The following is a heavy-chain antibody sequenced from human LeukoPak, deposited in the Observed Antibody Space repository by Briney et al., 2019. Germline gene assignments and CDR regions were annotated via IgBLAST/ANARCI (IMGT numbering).Heavy chain of an antibody. CDR1: GYTFTSYV. CDR3: ARDWVTITVSGRGGFDY. Sequence: ASVKVSCKASGYTFTSYVIHWVRQAPGQRLEWMGWINAGNGNTKYSQKFQGRVTITRDTSASTVYMELSSLRFEDTAVYYCARDWVTITVSGRGGFDYWGQGSLVTVSS. V-gene: IGHV1-3*01. J-gene: IGHJ4*02. CDR2: INAGNGNT. D-gene: IGHD6-19*01.